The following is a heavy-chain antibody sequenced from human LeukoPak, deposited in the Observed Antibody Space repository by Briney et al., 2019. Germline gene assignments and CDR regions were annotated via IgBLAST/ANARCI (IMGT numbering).Heavy chain of an antibody. D-gene: IGHD3-9*01. J-gene: IGHJ4*02. Sequence: PGGSLRLSCTASGFTFGDYAMSWVRQAPGKGLEWVGFIRSKAYGGTTEYAASVKGRFTISRDDSKSIAYLQMNSLKTEDTAVYYCTRGDVLRYFDWLLQGVGLFDYWGQGTLVIVSS. CDR3: TRGDVLRYFDWLLQGVGLFDY. CDR1: GFTFGDYA. CDR2: IRSKAYGGTT. V-gene: IGHV3-49*04.